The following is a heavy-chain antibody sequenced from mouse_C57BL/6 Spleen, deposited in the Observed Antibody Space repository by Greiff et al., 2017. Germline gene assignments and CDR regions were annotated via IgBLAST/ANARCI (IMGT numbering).Heavy chain of an antibody. Sequence: VQLQQSGAELMKPGASVKLSCKATGYTFTGYWIEWVKQRPGHGLEWIGEILPGSGSTNYNEKFKGKATFTADTSSNTAYMQLSSLTSEDAAVYYCAMGDGYYPWAMDYWGQGTSVTVSS. J-gene: IGHJ4*01. CDR3: AMGDGYYPWAMDY. CDR2: ILPGSGST. CDR1: GYTFTGYW. D-gene: IGHD2-3*01. V-gene: IGHV1-9*01.